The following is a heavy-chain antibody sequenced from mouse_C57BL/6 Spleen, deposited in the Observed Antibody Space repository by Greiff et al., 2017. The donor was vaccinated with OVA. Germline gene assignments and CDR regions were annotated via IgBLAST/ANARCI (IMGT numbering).Heavy chain of an antibody. J-gene: IGHJ4*01. CDR2: IYPGIGST. CDR3: ARGLVYYGAMDY. Sequence: QVQLQQPGAELVKPGASVKMSCKASGYTFTSYWITWVKQRPAPFHEWIGDIYPGIGSTNYNEKFKSKATLTVDTSSSTAYMQLSSLTSEDSAVYYCARGLVYYGAMDYWGQGTSVTVSS. CDR1: GYTFTSYW. D-gene: IGHD1-1*01. V-gene: IGHV1-55*01.